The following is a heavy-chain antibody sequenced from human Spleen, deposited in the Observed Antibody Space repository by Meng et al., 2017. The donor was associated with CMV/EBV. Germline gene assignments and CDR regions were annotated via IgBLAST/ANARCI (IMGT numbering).Heavy chain of an antibody. J-gene: IGHJ4*02. CDR2: IFYSGSS. Sequence: ITYSTFFWGLIRPPPEQWLVWIGSIFYSGSSDYNPSLKSRVSISVDTSKNQFSLNLSSVTSADTAVYFCARHVSAYYYDTSGYIDYWGQGALVTVSS. D-gene: IGHD3-22*01. V-gene: IGHV4-39*01. CDR1: ITYSTFF. CDR3: ARHVSAYYYDTSGYIDY.